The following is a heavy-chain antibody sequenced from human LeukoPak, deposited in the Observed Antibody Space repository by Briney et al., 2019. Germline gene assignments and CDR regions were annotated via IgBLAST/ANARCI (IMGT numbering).Heavy chain of an antibody. CDR1: GYTFTGYY. D-gene: IGHD7-27*01. CDR3: ARDPNLGELDY. Sequence: ASVKVSCKASGYTFTGYYMHWVRQAPGQGLEWMGWINPNSGGTNYEQKFQGRVTMTRDTSISTAYMELSRLRSDDTAVYYCARDPNLGELDYWGQGTLVTVSS. J-gene: IGHJ4*02. CDR2: INPNSGGT. V-gene: IGHV1-2*02.